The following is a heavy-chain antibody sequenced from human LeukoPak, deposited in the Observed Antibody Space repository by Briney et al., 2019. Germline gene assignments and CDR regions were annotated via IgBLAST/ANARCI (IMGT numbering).Heavy chain of an antibody. CDR3: ARGRPGSGWSFDY. D-gene: IGHD6-19*01. V-gene: IGHV1-46*01. Sequence: GASVKVSCKTSGYTFTTYYMHWVRQAPGQGLEWMGIINPSGGTTNYAQKFQGRVTMTRDTSTTTLYMELSSLRSEDTAVYYCARGRPGSGWSFDYWGRGTLVTVSS. CDR1: GYTFTTYY. CDR2: INPSGGTT. J-gene: IGHJ4*02.